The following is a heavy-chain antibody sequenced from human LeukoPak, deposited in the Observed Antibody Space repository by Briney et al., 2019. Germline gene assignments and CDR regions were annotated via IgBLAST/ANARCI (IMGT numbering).Heavy chain of an antibody. CDR2: ISSSSSYI. J-gene: IGHJ4*02. CDR1: GFTFSSYS. CDR3: AKDSTSTIVGATQDY. V-gene: IGHV3-21*04. Sequence: GGSLRLSCAASGFTFSSYSMNWVRQAPGKGLEWVSSISSSSSYIYYADSVKGRFTISRDNAKNSLYLQMNSLKPEDTALYYCAKDSTSTIVGATQDYWGQGTLVIVSS. D-gene: IGHD1-26*01.